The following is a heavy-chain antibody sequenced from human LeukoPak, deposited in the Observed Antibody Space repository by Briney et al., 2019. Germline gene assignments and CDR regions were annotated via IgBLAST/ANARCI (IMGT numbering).Heavy chain of an antibody. CDR1: GFTFSSYT. D-gene: IGHD2-2*01. V-gene: IGHV3-30-3*01. J-gene: IGHJ4*02. Sequence: GRSLRLSCAASGFTFSSYTMHWVRQAPGKGLEWVAVISYDESNKYYADSVKGRFTISRDNSKNTLYLQMNGLRAEDTAVYYCASEPRYQLHIDYWGQGTLVTVSS. CDR2: ISYDESNK. CDR3: ASEPRYQLHIDY.